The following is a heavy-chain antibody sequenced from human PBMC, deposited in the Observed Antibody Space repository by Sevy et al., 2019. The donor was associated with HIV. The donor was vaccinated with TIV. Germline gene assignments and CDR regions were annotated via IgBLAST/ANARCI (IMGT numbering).Heavy chain of an antibody. CDR1: EFRLSNYA. CDR3: AKDLYYDNSLFDY. V-gene: IGHV3-23*01. D-gene: IGHD3-22*01. J-gene: IGHJ4*02. CDR2: IGGSGGSS. Sequence: GGSVRLSCVASEFRLSNYAMNWVRQAPGKGLEWVSGIGGSGGSSYYADSVKGRFTISRDNSKNTLYLQMNSLRAEDTAMYYCAKDLYYDNSLFDYWGQGILVTVSS.